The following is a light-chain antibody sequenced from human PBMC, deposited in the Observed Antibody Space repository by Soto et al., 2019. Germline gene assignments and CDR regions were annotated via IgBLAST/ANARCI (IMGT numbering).Light chain of an antibody. V-gene: IGKV3-15*01. CDR3: QQYDNWPPLT. J-gene: IGKJ4*01. CDR2: GAS. Sequence: EIVLTQSPGTLSLSRGERATLSCRASQSVSSSYLAWYQQKPVQAPRLVIYGASTRAAGIPARFSGSGFGTELTLTISSLQSEDFALYYCQQYDNWPPLTFGGGTKVDIK. CDR1: QSVSSSY.